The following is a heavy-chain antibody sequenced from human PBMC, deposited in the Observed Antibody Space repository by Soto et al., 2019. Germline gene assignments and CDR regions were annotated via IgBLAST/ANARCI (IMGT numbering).Heavy chain of an antibody. Sequence: ASVKVSCKASGYTFTGYYMHWVRQAPGQGLEWMGWMNPNSGNTGYAQKFQGRVTMTRNTSISTAYMELSSLRSEDTAVYYCARGGYCSGGSCLDNWFDPWGQGTLVTVSS. CDR2: MNPNSGNT. V-gene: IGHV1-8*02. CDR1: GYTFTGYY. D-gene: IGHD2-15*01. CDR3: ARGGYCSGGSCLDNWFDP. J-gene: IGHJ5*02.